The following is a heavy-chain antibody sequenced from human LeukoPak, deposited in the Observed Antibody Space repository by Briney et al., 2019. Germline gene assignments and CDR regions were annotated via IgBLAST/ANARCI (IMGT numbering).Heavy chain of an antibody. J-gene: IGHJ5*02. Sequence: SETLSLTCTVSGGSISPYYWSWVRQPPGKGLEWIGYVSYSGSADYNPSLKSRVTISVDTSKNQFSLKLSSVTAADTAVYYCASMGGSSWYRGNWFDPWGQGTLVTVSS. V-gene: IGHV4-59*08. D-gene: IGHD6-13*01. CDR2: VSYSGSA. CDR3: ASMGGSSWYRGNWFDP. CDR1: GGSISPYY.